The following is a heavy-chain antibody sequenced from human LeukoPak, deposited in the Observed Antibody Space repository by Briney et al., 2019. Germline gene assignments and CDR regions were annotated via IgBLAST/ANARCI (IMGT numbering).Heavy chain of an antibody. D-gene: IGHD6-13*01. CDR1: GFTFDTYW. CDR2: INQDGSAK. Sequence: GGSLRLSCAVTGFTFDTYWMSWVRQVPGKGLEWVANINQDGSAKYYVDSVKDRFTISRDNAKNSLYLQMNSLRAEDTAVYYCATSRGSWPDYFDYWGQGTLVTVSS. J-gene: IGHJ4*02. V-gene: IGHV3-7*01. CDR3: ATSRGSWPDYFDY.